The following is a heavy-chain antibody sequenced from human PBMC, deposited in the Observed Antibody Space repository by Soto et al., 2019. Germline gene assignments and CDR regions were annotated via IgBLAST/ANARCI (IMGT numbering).Heavy chain of an antibody. Sequence: SETLSLTCDVSGVSISNKDCSWIWKPQEQGKGLEWIGYIYYSGSTYYNPSLKSRITISVDTSKNQFSLKLSSVTAADTAVYYCARDFTDSSDPTLGMAVWGQGTTVTVSS. CDR3: ARDFTDSSDPTLGMAV. D-gene: IGHD6-19*01. J-gene: IGHJ6*02. CDR1: GVSISNKDCS. V-gene: IGHV4-31*11. CDR2: IYYSGST.